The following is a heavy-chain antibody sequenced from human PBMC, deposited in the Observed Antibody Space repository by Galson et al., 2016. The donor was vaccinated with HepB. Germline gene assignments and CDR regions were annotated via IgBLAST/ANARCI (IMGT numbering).Heavy chain of an antibody. Sequence: PALVKPTQTLTLTCTFSGFSLSTSGVGVGWIRQPPGKALEWLALIYWDDDKLYSPSLKSRLTITKDTSKNQVVLTMTNMDPVDTATYYCVHTNWNDVVKTFDSWGQGTMVTVSS. CDR3: VHTNWNDVVKTFDS. CDR1: GFSLSTSGVG. CDR2: IYWDDDK. V-gene: IGHV2-5*02. J-gene: IGHJ3*02. D-gene: IGHD1-1*01.